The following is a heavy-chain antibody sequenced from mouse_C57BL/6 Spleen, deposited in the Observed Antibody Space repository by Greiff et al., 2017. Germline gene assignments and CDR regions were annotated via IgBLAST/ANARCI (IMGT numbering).Heavy chain of an antibody. D-gene: IGHD2-10*02. V-gene: IGHV1-4*01. CDR1: GYTFTSYT. CDR3: ASAPEVWDAMDS. CDR2: INPSSGYT. Sequence: VQLQQSGAELARPGASVKMSCKASGYTFTSYTMHWVKQRPGQGLEWIGYINPSSGYTKYNQKFKDKATLTADKSSSTAYMQLSSLTSEDSAVYYCASAPEVWDAMDSRGQGTSVTVSS. J-gene: IGHJ4*01.